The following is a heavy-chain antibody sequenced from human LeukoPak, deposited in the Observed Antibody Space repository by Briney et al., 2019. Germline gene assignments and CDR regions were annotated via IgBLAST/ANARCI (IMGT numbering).Heavy chain of an antibody. J-gene: IGHJ2*01. CDR3: ARDRVVAATYWYFDL. CDR2: IYYSGST. V-gene: IGHV4-31*11. Sequence: SETLSLTCAVYGGSFSGYYWSWIRQHPGKGLEWIGYIYYSGSTYYNPSLKSRVTISVDTSKNQFSLRLSSVTAADTAVYYCARDRVVAATYWYFDLWGRGTLVTVSS. CDR1: GGSFSGYY. D-gene: IGHD2-15*01.